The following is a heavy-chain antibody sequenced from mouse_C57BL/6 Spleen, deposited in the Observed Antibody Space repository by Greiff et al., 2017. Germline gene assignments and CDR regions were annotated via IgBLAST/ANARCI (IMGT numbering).Heavy chain of an antibody. CDR2: IDPEDGDT. CDR3: TTKSSYDDWYFDV. CDR1: GFNIKDYY. Sequence: VQLQQSGAELVRPGASVKLSCTASGFNIKDYYMHWVKQRPEQGLEWIGRIDPEDGDTEYAPKFQGKATMTADTSSNTAYLQLSSLTSEDTAVYYCTTKSSYDDWYFDVWGTGTTVTVSS. V-gene: IGHV14-1*01. J-gene: IGHJ1*03. D-gene: IGHD1-1*01.